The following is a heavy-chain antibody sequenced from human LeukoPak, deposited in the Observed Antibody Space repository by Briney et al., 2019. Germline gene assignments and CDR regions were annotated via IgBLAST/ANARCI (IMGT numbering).Heavy chain of an antibody. CDR1: GFTLSSFG. D-gene: IGHD2-15*01. CDR2: ISYDGSNK. J-gene: IGHJ5*02. V-gene: IGHV3-30*18. Sequence: PGGSLRLSCAASGFTLSSFGIHWVRQAPGKGLEWVAVISYDGSNKYYADSVKRRLTICRDNSKNTLYLQIDSTRAEDTALSCCAKSSSGGSCYSVGGCCFDPWGQGTLVTVSS. CDR3: AKSSSGGSCYSVGGCCFDP.